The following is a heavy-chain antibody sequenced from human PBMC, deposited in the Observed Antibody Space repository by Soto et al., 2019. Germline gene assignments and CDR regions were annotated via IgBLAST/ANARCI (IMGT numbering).Heavy chain of an antibody. J-gene: IGHJ6*02. CDR2: ITCNSAKI. CDR1: GFIFNNYA. D-gene: IGHD3-3*01. CDR3: ARDTEGTSGYYDSHFYGMDV. V-gene: IGHV3-9*01. Sequence: GGSLRLSCAASGFIFNNYAMHGGRRAPGKGLVGGSGITCNSAKICYTDSLKGRFTISLDNSENSLYLHMTTVRPADTALYYCARDTEGTSGYYDSHFYGMDVWGQGTTVTVSS.